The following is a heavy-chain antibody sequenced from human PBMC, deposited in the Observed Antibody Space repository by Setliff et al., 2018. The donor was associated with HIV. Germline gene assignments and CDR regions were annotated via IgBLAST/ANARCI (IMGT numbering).Heavy chain of an antibody. J-gene: IGHJ3*02. CDR2: IPYDGSNK. Sequence: GGSLRLSCAASGFLFHTYWMSWVRQAPGKGLEWVAFIPYDGSNKYYADSVKGRFTISRDNSKNTLYLQMNSLRAEDTAAYFCAKDFGYSSGWYLVSGTFDIWGQGTKVTVSS. CDR3: AKDFGYSSGWYLVSGTFDI. D-gene: IGHD6-19*01. V-gene: IGHV3-30*02. CDR1: GFLFHTYW.